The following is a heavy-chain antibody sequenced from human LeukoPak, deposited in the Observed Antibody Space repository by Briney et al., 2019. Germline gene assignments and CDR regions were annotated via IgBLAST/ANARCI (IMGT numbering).Heavy chain of an antibody. CDR3: ARARIVSSGWYGPGWFDP. Sequence: PSETLSLTCTVSGGSISSYYWSWIRQPPGKGLEWIGYIYYSGSTNYNPSLKSRVTISVDTSKNQLSLKLSSVTAADTAVYYCARARIVSSGWYGPGWFDPWGQGTLVTVSS. V-gene: IGHV4-59*01. J-gene: IGHJ5*02. CDR1: GGSISSYY. CDR2: IYYSGST. D-gene: IGHD6-19*01.